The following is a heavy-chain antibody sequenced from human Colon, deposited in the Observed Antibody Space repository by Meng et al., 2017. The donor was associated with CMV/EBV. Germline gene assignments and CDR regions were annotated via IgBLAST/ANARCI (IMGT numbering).Heavy chain of an antibody. CDR1: GGSVNSASYY. D-gene: IGHD3-10*01. CDR2: MYYTGTT. Sequence: GSLRLSCIVSGGSVNSASYYWSWIRQPPGKGLEWIGYMYYTGTTNYRPSLESRVSISVDVSNHQFSLKLTSVIAADTAVYYCAGGEGTGTQPYYYGVDVWGQGTTVTVS. V-gene: IGHV4-61*01. CDR3: AGGEGTGTQPYYYGVDV. J-gene: IGHJ6*02.